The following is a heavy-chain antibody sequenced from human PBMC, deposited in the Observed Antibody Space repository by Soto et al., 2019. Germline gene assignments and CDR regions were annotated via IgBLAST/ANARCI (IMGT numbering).Heavy chain of an antibody. V-gene: IGHV3-72*01. D-gene: IGHD3-22*01. CDR3: ARVYYYGSSGYSSDH. J-gene: IGHJ4*02. CDR2: TRNKANSYTT. CDR1: GFTFSDHF. Sequence: EVQLVESGGGLVQPGGSLRLSCAASGFTFSDHFMDWVRQAPGKGLEWVGRTRNKANSYTTEYAASVQGRFTISRDXSXXSLYLQMNSLKTEDTAVYYCARVYYYGSSGYSSDHWGQGTLVTVSS.